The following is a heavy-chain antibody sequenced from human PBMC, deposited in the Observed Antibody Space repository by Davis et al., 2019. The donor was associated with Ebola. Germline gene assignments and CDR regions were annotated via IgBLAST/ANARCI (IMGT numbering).Heavy chain of an antibody. CDR1: GGSISGYD. CDR2: IYYSGST. CDR3: AGEPIAVAGRYFDY. V-gene: IGHV4-59*08. D-gene: IGHD6-19*01. Sequence: MPSETLSLTCTVSGGSISGYDWGWIRHPPGKGLEWIGYIYYSGSTNYNPSLKSRVTISVDTSKNQFSLKLSSVTAADTAVYYCAGEPIAVAGRYFDYWGQGTLVTVSS. J-gene: IGHJ4*02.